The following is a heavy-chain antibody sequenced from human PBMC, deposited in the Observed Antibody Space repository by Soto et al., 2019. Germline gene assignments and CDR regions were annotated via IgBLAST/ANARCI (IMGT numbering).Heavy chain of an antibody. V-gene: IGHV3-23*01. D-gene: IGHD3-3*01. Sequence: ELQLLESGGGLVQPGVSLRLSCTASGFPFINYAMTWVRQAPGKWLDWVSPLSSDGDTYSADSVNGRFTVSSDNSKSTLYLQVNRLRGDDTAVYFCAKERVLLSIFGAVNLEFWGRGTLVTLSS. CDR2: LSSDGDT. J-gene: IGHJ4*02. CDR3: AKERVLLSIFGAVNLEF. CDR1: GFPFINYA.